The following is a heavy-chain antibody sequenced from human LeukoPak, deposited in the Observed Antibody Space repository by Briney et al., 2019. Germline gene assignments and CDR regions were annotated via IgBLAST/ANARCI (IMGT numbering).Heavy chain of an antibody. D-gene: IGHD6-13*01. Sequence: SGGSLRLSCAASGFTFSSYAMSWVRQAPGKGLEWVSAISGSGGSTYYADSVKGRFTISRDNSKNTLYLQMNSLRAEDTAVYYCARDSRTYSSSWYAPVGGDAYYGMDVWGQGTTVTVSS. CDR2: ISGSGGST. V-gene: IGHV3-23*01. CDR3: ARDSRTYSSSWYAPVGGDAYYGMDV. J-gene: IGHJ6*02. CDR1: GFTFSSYA.